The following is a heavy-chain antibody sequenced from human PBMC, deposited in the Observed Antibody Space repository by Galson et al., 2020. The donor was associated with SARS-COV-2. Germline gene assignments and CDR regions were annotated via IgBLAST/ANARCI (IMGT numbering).Heavy chain of an antibody. CDR1: GYTFADNY. Sequence: ASVKVSCKASGYTFADNYIHWVRQAPGQGLEWMGWIDPNSGRANHALGFLGRVTMTWDTSITTVYMELSSLTSDDTAVYYCARDRNYYGSGSYLFDNWGQGTLVTVSS. V-gene: IGHV1-2*02. CDR2: IDPNSGRA. CDR3: ARDRNYYGSGSYLFDN. D-gene: IGHD3-10*01. J-gene: IGHJ4*02.